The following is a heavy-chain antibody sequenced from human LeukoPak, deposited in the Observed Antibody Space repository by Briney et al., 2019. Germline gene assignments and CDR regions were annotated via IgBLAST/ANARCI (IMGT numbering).Heavy chain of an antibody. Sequence: PGGSLRLSCAASGVTFSTYAMSWVRQAPGKGLEWVSLISSSGGNTYYADSVKGRFTISRDNSKNTLYLQMNSLRAEDTAVYYCARDSPVGSLYSSSSRNAFDIWGQGTMVTVSS. CDR3: ARDSPVGSLYSSSSRNAFDI. V-gene: IGHV3-23*01. CDR1: GVTFSTYA. CDR2: ISSSGGNT. D-gene: IGHD6-13*01. J-gene: IGHJ3*02.